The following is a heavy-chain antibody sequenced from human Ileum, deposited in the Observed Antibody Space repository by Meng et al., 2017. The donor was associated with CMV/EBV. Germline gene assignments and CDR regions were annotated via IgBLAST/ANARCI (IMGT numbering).Heavy chain of an antibody. D-gene: IGHD3-10*01. Sequence: GGSLRLFCKGSGYNFTSYWIGGLRQMPGKGLEWMGIIYPGDSDTRYSPSLQGQVTISADKSISTAYLQWSSLKASDSAMYYCARQVGYYGSGGGGRFDYWGQGTLVTVSS. J-gene: IGHJ4*02. CDR1: GYNFTSYW. V-gene: IGHV5-51*01. CDR3: ARQVGYYGSGGGGRFDY. CDR2: IYPGDSDT.